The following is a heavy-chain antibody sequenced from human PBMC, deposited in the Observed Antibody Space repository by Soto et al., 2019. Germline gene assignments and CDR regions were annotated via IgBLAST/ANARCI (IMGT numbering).Heavy chain of an antibody. CDR3: TTDRDSSNPRKFYYYMDV. CDR1: GFASSGSA. CDR2: IKSKTDGGTT. Sequence: GGSLRLSCAAYGFASSGSAIHWVRQAPGKGLEWVGRIKSKTDGGTTDYAAPVKGRFTISRDDSKNTLYLQMNSLKTEDTAVYYCTTDRDSSNPRKFYYYMDVWGKGTTVTVSS. J-gene: IGHJ6*03. V-gene: IGHV3-15*01. D-gene: IGHD5-18*01.